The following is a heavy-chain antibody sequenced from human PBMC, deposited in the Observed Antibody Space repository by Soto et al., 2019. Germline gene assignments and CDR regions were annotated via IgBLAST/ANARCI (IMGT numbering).Heavy chain of an antibody. CDR1: GDIFSVCT. V-gene: IGHV1-3*01. CDR2: INAGNGNT. D-gene: IGHD6-13*01. J-gene: IGHJ4*02. Sequence: GASVKVSCKDSGDIFSVCTIHWVRQAPGQRHEWMGWINAGNGNTKYSQKYQGRVTITRDTSASTAYMELSSLRSEDTAVYSCARGPEAAAGYWGKGTLVTVSS. CDR3: ARGPEAAAGY.